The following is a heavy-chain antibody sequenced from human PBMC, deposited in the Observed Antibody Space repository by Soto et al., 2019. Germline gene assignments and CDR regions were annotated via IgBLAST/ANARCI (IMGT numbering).Heavy chain of an antibody. J-gene: IGHJ3*02. Sequence: SETQSLTCPFSGFSISSYYWSWIRQPPGKGLEWIGYIYYSGSTNYNPSLKSRVTISVDTSKNQFSLKLSSVTAADTAVYYCARYSSSWYAFDIWGQGTMVTVSS. CDR2: IYYSGST. CDR3: ARYSSSWYAFDI. V-gene: IGHV4-59*08. CDR1: GFSISSYY. D-gene: IGHD6-13*01.